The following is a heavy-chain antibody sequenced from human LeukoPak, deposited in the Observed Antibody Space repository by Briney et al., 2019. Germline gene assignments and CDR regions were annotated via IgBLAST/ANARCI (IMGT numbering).Heavy chain of an antibody. CDR3: AKGDPPTYYDILTGQDY. CDR1: GFTFSSYG. V-gene: IGHV3-23*01. D-gene: IGHD3-9*01. J-gene: IGHJ4*02. Sequence: GGSLRLSCAASGFTFSSYGMNWVRQAPGKGLEWVAGISAGGGSTYYADSVKGRFTISRDNSKNMLYLQLNSLRAEDTAVYYCAKGDPPTYYDILTGQDYWGQGTLVTVSS. CDR2: ISAGGGST.